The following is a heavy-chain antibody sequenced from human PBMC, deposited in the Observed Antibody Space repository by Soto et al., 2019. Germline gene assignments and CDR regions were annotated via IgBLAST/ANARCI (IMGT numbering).Heavy chain of an antibody. CDR3: ARGVDPCLRLDGNDH. J-gene: IGHJ4*02. V-gene: IGHV4-39*02. D-gene: IGHD3-3*01. CDR2: VYYTVSP. CDR1: GGSISNNNFF. Sequence: QLQLQESGPGLVKPSETLSLTCTVSGGSISNNNFFWGWIRQPPGKGLEWVGTVYYTVSPYYNPSLMTPVTMSVDPSNDQFSLKLASVTDADTAVYYCARGVDPCLRLDGNDHWGQGTLETVSS.